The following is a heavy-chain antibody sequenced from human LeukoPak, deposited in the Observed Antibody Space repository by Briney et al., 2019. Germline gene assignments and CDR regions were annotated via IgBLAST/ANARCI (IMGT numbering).Heavy chain of an antibody. D-gene: IGHD6-6*01. J-gene: IGHJ4*02. CDR3: ARDPRAAPHFDY. CDR1: GFTFSSLW. V-gene: IGHV3-7*01. Sequence: PGGSLRVSCAASGFTFSSLWMNWVRQAPGKGLEWVANINGDGSVKHYVDSVKGRFTISRDNARNSLFLQMDSLRAEDTAVYFCARDPRAAPHFDYWGQGTLVTVSS. CDR2: INGDGSVK.